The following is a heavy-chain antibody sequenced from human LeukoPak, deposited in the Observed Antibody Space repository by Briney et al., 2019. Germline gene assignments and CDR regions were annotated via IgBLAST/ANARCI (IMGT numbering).Heavy chain of an antibody. CDR1: GFIFNNYA. CDR3: TKRRNSDHPFDY. CDR2: ISWNSGDI. V-gene: IGHV3-9*01. D-gene: IGHD1-14*01. Sequence: PGGSLRLSCAGSGFIFNNYAMHWVRQAPGKGLEWVSGISWNSGDIIYADSVRGRFTISRDNANYALYLQMDSLRVEDTAFYYCTKRRNSDHPFDYWGQGTLVTVSS. J-gene: IGHJ4*02.